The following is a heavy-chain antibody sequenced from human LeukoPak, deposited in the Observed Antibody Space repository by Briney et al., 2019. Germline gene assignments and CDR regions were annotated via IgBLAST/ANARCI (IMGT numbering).Heavy chain of an antibody. V-gene: IGHV4-39*07. Sequence: PSETLPLTCTVSGGSIRSSYYYWGWIRQPPGKGLEWIGSIYDSGSTYYNPSLKSRVTISVDTSKNQFSLKLSSVTAADTAVYYCARVDYGEDDAFDIWGQGTMVTVSS. J-gene: IGHJ3*02. CDR2: IYDSGST. CDR3: ARVDYGEDDAFDI. D-gene: IGHD4-17*01. CDR1: GGSIRSSYYY.